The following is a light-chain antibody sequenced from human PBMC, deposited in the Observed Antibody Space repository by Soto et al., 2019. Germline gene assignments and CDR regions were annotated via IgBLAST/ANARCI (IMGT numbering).Light chain of an antibody. CDR3: SSYAVTNIFV. CDR1: SSDVGGFNY. Sequence: QSALTQPPSSYGSPGQSVTISCSGTSSDVGGFNYVSWYQQHPGRAPKVLIYEVNKRPSGVPDRFSGSKSGSTASLTVSGLQAEDEAEYYCSSYAVTNIFVFGTGTKLTVL. V-gene: IGLV2-8*01. CDR2: EVN. J-gene: IGLJ1*01.